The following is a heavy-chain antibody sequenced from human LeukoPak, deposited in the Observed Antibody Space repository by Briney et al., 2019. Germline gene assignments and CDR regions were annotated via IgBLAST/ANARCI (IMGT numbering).Heavy chain of an antibody. Sequence: PSETLSLTCTVSGGSVNNYYWFWIRQFPGKGLEYIGYVYYTGSTDYNPSLESRVTISVDTSKDQFPLKLRSVTAADTATYYCARQKKGLQRVDTGFDSWGQGTLVIVSS. CDR2: VYYTGST. CDR3: ARQKKGLQRVDTGFDS. CDR1: GGSVNNYY. D-gene: IGHD2-15*01. J-gene: IGHJ4*02. V-gene: IGHV4-59*02.